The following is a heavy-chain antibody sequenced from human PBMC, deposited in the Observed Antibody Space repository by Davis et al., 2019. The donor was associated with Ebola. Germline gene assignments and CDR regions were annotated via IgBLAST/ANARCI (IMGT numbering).Heavy chain of an antibody. D-gene: IGHD2-2*02. J-gene: IGHJ4*02. CDR1: GFTFRTYA. CDR3: AKASWGPAARPLLDS. V-gene: IGHV3-23*01. CDR2: VSGSGTTT. Sequence: GESLKISCAASGFTFRTYAMNWVRQAPGKGLEWASAVSGSGTTTAYADSVKGRFTISRDNSNNTVYLQMNSLRVEDTARYYCAKASWGPAARPLLDSWGQGTLVTVSS.